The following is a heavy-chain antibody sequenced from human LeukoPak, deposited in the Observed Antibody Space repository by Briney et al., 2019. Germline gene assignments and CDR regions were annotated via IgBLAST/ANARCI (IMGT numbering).Heavy chain of an antibody. Sequence: GGSLRLSCAASGFTFRSYAMVWVRQAPGKGLEWVSHITGSGAGTYYPGSVKGRFTISRDNSKNTLNLQMNSLRAEDTAVYYCAKPHSSTWSSNWFDPWGQGTLVTVSS. D-gene: IGHD6-13*01. CDR3: AKPHSSTWSSNWFDP. J-gene: IGHJ5*02. CDR2: ITGSGAGT. CDR1: GFTFRSYA. V-gene: IGHV3-23*01.